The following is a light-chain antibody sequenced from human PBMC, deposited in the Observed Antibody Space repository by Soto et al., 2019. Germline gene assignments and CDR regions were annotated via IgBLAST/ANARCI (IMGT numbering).Light chain of an antibody. V-gene: IGKV3-20*01. CDR2: GAS. J-gene: IGKJ2*02. CDR3: QQYGSSPPSWT. Sequence: EIVLTQSPGTLSLSPGERATLSCRASQSVSSSYLAWYQQKPGQAPRLLIYGASSRAIGIPDRFSGSGSGTDFTVTISRLEPEDFAVYYCQQYGSSPPSWTFGQGTKLEIK. CDR1: QSVSSSY.